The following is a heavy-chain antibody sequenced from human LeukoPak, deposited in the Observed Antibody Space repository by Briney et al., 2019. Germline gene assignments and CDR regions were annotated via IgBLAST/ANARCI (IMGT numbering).Heavy chain of an antibody. D-gene: IGHD6-19*01. CDR3: ASAFSTRGWFGY. V-gene: IGHV1-24*01. J-gene: IGHJ4*02. Sequence: ASVKVSCKVSGYTLTELSMHWVRQAPGKGLEWMGGFDPEDGETIYAQKFQGRVTMTEDTSTSTVYMELSSLRSEDTAVYYCASAFSTRGWFGYWGQGTLVTVSS. CDR2: FDPEDGET. CDR1: GYTLTELS.